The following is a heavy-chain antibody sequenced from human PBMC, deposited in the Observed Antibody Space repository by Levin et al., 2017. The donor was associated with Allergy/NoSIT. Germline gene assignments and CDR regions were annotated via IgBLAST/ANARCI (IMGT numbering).Heavy chain of an antibody. CDR3: GRAVGVGDY. Sequence: LPGGSLRLSCAASGFTFNTYWMSWVRQAPGKGLEWVANINGDGSAKFYVDSVKGRFTISRDNAKNSVFLQMNSLRVEDTAVYHCGRAVGVGDYWGLGTLVTVSS. CDR1: GFTFNTYW. J-gene: IGHJ4*02. D-gene: IGHD1-26*01. CDR2: INGDGSAK. V-gene: IGHV3-7*01.